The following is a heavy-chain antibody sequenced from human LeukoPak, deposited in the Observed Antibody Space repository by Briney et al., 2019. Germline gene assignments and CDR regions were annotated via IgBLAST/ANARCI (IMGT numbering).Heavy chain of an antibody. CDR1: GASISSYY. V-gene: IGHV4-59*12. J-gene: IGHJ4*02. Sequence: PSETLSLTCTVSGASISSYYWSWIRQPPGKGLEWIGSIYYSGSTYYNPSLKSRVTISVDTSKNQFSLKLSSVTAADTAVYYCARAAPSVVSYFDYWGQGTLVTVSS. CDR2: IYYSGST. D-gene: IGHD2-21*01. CDR3: ARAAPSVVSYFDY.